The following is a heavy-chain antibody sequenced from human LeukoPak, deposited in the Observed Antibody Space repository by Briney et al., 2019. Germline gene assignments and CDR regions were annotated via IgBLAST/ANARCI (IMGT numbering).Heavy chain of an antibody. CDR3: ASSGCTSCFYDY. CDR1: GFIFSTYS. J-gene: IGHJ4*02. CDR2: ISGSSSSK. Sequence: GGSLRLSCAASGFIFSTYSMNWVRQAPGKGLEWVSSISGSSSSKYYADSVKGRFTISRDDAKNSLYLQMNSLRAEDTAVYYCASSGCTSCFYDYWGQGTLVTVSS. V-gene: IGHV3-21*01. D-gene: IGHD2-2*01.